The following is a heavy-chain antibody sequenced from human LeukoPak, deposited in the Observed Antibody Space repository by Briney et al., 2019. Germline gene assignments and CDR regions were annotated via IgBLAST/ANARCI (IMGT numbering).Heavy chain of an antibody. V-gene: IGHV3-23*01. CDR3: AKDLSYGDTSYFYYYMDV. Sequence: GGSLRLSCAASGFIYSNFAMNWVRQAPGKGLEWVSVISGSDGSSFYADSVKGPFIISRDNSKNTLYLQMNSLRVEDTAQYYCAKDLSYGDTSYFYYYMDVWGKGTTVTVSS. CDR1: GFIYSNFA. D-gene: IGHD4-17*01. J-gene: IGHJ6*03. CDR2: ISGSDGSS.